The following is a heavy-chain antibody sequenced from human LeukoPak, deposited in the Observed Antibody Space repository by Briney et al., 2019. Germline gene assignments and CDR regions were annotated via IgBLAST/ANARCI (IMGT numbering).Heavy chain of an antibody. CDR3: AHSEVGYSYGKSFDY. CDR2: IYYSGST. CDR1: GGSFSSADYY. D-gene: IGHD5-18*01. V-gene: IGHV4-30-4*01. Sequence: SETLSLTCTVSGGSFSSADYYWGWLRQRPGTGLEWLGYIYYSGSTYDNPSLNSRLTISVDTSKNQFSLKLSSVTAADTAVYYCAHSEVGYSYGKSFDYGGQGTLATVS. J-gene: IGHJ4*02.